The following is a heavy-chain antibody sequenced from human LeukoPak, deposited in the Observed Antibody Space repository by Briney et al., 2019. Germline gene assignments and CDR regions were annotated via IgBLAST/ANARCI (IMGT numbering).Heavy chain of an antibody. Sequence: SQTLSLTCAISGDSVSSNSASWNWIRQSPSRGLEWLGRTYYRSKWFNDYAGSVKGRITINPDTSKNQFTLQLNSVTPEDTAVYFCTGGSFMDVWGQGTTVTVSS. CDR2: TYYRSKWFN. V-gene: IGHV6-1*01. J-gene: IGHJ6*02. CDR1: GDSVSSNSAS. CDR3: TGGSFMDV.